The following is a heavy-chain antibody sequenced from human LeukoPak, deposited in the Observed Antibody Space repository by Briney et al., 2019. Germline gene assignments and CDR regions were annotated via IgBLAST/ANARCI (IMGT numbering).Heavy chain of an antibody. D-gene: IGHD1-1*01. Sequence: SVKVSCKASGGTFSSYAISWVRQAPGQGLEWMGGIIPIFGTANYARKFQGRVTITTDESTSTAYMELSSLRSEDTAVYYCARGEYNWNVYFDYWGQGTLVTVSS. CDR2: IIPIFGTA. CDR3: ARGEYNWNVYFDY. J-gene: IGHJ4*02. V-gene: IGHV1-69*05. CDR1: GGTFSSYA.